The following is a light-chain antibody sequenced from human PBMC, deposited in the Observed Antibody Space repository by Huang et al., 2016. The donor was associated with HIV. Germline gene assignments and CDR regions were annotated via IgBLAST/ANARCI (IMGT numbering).Light chain of an antibody. CDR2: SAS. J-gene: IGKJ2*01. Sequence: EIVLTQSPATLSVSPGERATLSCRASQRVGSDLAWYQHRPGQAPRLLIYSASTSATGIPARFSGSGYGTDFILTVSSLQSEDFALYYCQQYRDWPPYTFGQGTKLEIK. CDR1: QRVGSD. V-gene: IGKV3-15*01. CDR3: QQYRDWPPYT.